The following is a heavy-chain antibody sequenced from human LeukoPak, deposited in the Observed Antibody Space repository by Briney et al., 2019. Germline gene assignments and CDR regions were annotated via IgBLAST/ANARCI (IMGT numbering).Heavy chain of an antibody. D-gene: IGHD3-9*01. V-gene: IGHV3-23*01. CDR3: AKNYHDILTAQIG. CDR2: ISGSGGRT. Sequence: PGGSLRLSCAASGFTFSTYAMSWVRQAPGKGLEWVSTISGSGGRTYYVDSVKGRFTISRDNSKNTLYLQMNSLRAEDTAVYYCAKNYHDILTAQIGWGQGILVTVSS. J-gene: IGHJ4*02. CDR1: GFTFSTYA.